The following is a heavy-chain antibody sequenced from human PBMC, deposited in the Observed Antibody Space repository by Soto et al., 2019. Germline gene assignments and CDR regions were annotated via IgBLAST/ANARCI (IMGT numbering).Heavy chain of an antibody. Sequence: SETLSLTCTVSGGSISSSNYYWGWIRQPPGKGLEWIGNIYYSGSTYYNPSLKSRVTISVDTSKNQFSLKVTSVTAEDTAVYYSARHVGGSPTGYWGQGTLVTVSS. J-gene: IGHJ4*02. CDR1: GGSISSSNYY. D-gene: IGHD6-13*01. CDR2: IYYSGST. CDR3: ARHVGGSPTGY. V-gene: IGHV4-39*01.